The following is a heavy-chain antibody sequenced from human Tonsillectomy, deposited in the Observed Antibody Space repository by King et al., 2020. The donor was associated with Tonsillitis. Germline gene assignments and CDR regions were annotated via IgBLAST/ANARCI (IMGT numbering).Heavy chain of an antibody. CDR3: AREPTSSDY. CDR2: ISSSSGTK. J-gene: IGHJ4*02. CDR1: GFSFSSYS. Sequence: VQLVESGGGLVQPGGSLRLSCAASGFSFSSYSMNWVRQAPGKGLEWVSYISSSSGTKYYADSVKGRFTISRDNAKNSLYLQMNSLRAEDTAVYYCAREPTSSDYWGQGTLVTVSS. V-gene: IGHV3-48*04.